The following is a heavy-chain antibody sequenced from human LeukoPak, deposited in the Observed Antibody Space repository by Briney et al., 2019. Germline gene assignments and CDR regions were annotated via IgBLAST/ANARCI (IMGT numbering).Heavy chain of an antibody. Sequence: GGSLRLSCAASGFRFSSYAMSWVRQAPGKGLEWVSAISGSGVSTNYADSVKGRFTISRDNSKNTLYLQMNSLRAEDTAVYYCAKKGYYDGSGYYMYYFDHWGQGTLVTVSS. D-gene: IGHD3-22*01. CDR1: GFRFSSYA. V-gene: IGHV3-23*01. CDR2: ISGSGVST. J-gene: IGHJ4*02. CDR3: AKKGYYDGSGYYMYYFDH.